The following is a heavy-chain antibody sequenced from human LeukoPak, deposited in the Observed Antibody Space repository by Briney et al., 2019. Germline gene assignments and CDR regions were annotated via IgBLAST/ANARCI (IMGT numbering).Heavy chain of an antibody. CDR1: GGSISSSSYY. CDR3: ARDGVDTAMVWWGWSRDKNWFDP. Sequence: SETLSLTCTVSGGSISSSSYYWGWIRQPPGKGLEWIGSIYYSGSTYYNPSLKSRVTISVDTAKNQFALKLSSVPAADTAVYYCARDGVDTAMVWWGWSRDKNWFDPWGQGTLVTVSS. CDR2: IYYSGST. V-gene: IGHV4-39*06. D-gene: IGHD5-18*01. J-gene: IGHJ5*02.